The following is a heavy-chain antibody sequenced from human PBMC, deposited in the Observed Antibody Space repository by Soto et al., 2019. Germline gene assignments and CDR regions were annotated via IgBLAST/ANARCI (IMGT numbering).Heavy chain of an antibody. D-gene: IGHD2-15*01. CDR1: GGSISSGGYS. J-gene: IGHJ4*02. CDR2: IYYSGST. V-gene: IGHV4-30-2*03. CDR3: ASQLCTGGSCNLNRFEY. Sequence: SETLSLTCAVSGGSISSGGYSWSWIRQPPGKGLEWIGYIYYSGSTYYNPSLKSRVTISVDTSKNQFSRKLSSVTAADTAVYYCASQLCTGGSCNLNRFEYWAQGTLVTVSS.